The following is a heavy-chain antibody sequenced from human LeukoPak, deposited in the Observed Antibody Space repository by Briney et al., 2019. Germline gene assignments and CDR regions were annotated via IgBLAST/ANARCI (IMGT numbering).Heavy chain of an antibody. D-gene: IGHD4-17*01. V-gene: IGHV1-8*01. CDR1: GYTFTSYD. J-gene: IGHJ6*02. Sequence: ASVKVSCKASGYTFTSYDINWVRQATGQGLEWMGWMNPNSGNTGYAQKFQGRVTMTRNTSISTAYMELSSLRSEDTAVYYCARGYGDYYYYGMDVWGQGTTVTVPS. CDR3: ARGYGDYYYYGMDV. CDR2: MNPNSGNT.